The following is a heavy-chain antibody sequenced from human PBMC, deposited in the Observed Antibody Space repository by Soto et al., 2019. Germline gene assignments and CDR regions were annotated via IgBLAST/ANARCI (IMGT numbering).Heavy chain of an antibody. D-gene: IGHD3-9*01. CDR1: GYSISSGYY. CDR2: IYHSGST. CDR3: ARDLYYDILTGLNWFDH. Sequence: XETLSVPCASSGYSISSGYYWVWIRQPPGKGLEWIGSIYHSGSTYYNPSLKSRVTISVDTSKNQFSLKLSSVTAADTAVYYCARDLYYDILTGLNWFDHSGQGTLVT. V-gene: IGHV4-38-2*02. J-gene: IGHJ5*02.